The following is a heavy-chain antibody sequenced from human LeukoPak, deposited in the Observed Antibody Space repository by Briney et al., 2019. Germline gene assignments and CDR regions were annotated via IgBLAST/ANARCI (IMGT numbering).Heavy chain of an antibody. J-gene: IGHJ4*02. D-gene: IGHD3-3*01. CDR2: IKQDGSEK. CDR1: EFTFSRYW. V-gene: IGHV3-7*05. CDR3: AKVTPPVLRFLEWLFVY. Sequence: GGSLRLSCAASEFTFSRYWMSWVRQAPGKGLEWVANIKQDGSEKYYVDSVKGRFTISRDNSKNTLYLQMNSLRAEDTAVYYCAKVTPPVLRFLEWLFVYWGQGTLVTVSS.